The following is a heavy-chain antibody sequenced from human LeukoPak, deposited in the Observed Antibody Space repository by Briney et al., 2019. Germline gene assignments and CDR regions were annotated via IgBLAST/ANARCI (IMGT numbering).Heavy chain of an antibody. CDR2: IYTNGST. Sequence: SETLSLTCTVSGGSMSSYYWSWIRQPARKGLEWIGRIYTNGSTNYNPSLKSRVTMSVDTSKNQFSLKLSSVTAADTAVYYCARDYGSGGTFDYWGQGTLVTVSS. CDR3: ARDYGSGGTFDY. D-gene: IGHD3-10*01. J-gene: IGHJ4*02. V-gene: IGHV4-4*07. CDR1: GGSMSSYY.